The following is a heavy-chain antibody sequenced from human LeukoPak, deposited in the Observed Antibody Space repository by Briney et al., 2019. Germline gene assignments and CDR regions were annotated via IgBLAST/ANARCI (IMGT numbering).Heavy chain of an antibody. CDR3: AKASYGDYVYYYYYGMDV. CDR2: MRQDGSEK. D-gene: IGHD4-17*01. J-gene: IGHJ6*02. Sequence: GGSLRLSCAASGFTFSRHIISWVRQAPGKGLEWVANMRQDGSEKFYADSVKGRFTISRDNSKNTLYLQMNSLRAEDTAVYYCAKASYGDYVYYYYYGMDVWGQGTTVTVSS. V-gene: IGHV3-7*01. CDR1: GFTFSRHI.